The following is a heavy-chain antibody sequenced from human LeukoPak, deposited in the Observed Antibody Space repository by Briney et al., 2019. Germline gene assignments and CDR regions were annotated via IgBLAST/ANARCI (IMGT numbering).Heavy chain of an antibody. D-gene: IGHD3-10*01. CDR1: GGSIRYSSYY. Sequence: SETLSLTCTVSGGSIRYSSYYWGWIRQPPGKGLEWIGSVYYSGSTYSNPSLKSRVTISIDTSKKQFSLNLSSVTAADTAVYYCTRHREYDADVFDVWGQGTMVTVSS. CDR2: VYYSGST. V-gene: IGHV4-39*01. CDR3: TRHREYDADVFDV. J-gene: IGHJ3*01.